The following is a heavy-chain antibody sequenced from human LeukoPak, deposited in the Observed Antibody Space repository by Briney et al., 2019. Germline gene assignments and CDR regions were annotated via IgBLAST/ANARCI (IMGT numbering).Heavy chain of an antibody. J-gene: IGHJ4*02. D-gene: IGHD1-1*01. CDR2: INHSGST. CDR3: AREDGGTLYY. CDR1: GGSFSGYY. Sequence: SETLSLTCAVYGGSFSGYYWSWIRQPPEKGLEWIGEINHSGSTNYNPSLKSRVTISVDTSKNQFSLKLSSVTAADTAVYYCAREDGGTLYYWGQGTLVTVSS. V-gene: IGHV4-34*01.